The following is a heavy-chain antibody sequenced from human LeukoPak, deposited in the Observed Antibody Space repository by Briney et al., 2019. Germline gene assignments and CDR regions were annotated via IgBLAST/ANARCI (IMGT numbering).Heavy chain of an antibody. CDR3: ATESNYVWGIHY. J-gene: IGHJ4*02. V-gene: IGHV1-24*01. CDR1: GYTLTELS. D-gene: IGHD3-16*01. CDR2: FDPEDGET. Sequence: GASVKVTCKVSGYTLTELSTHWVRQAPGKGLEWMGGFDPEDGETIYAQKFQGRVTMTEDTSTDTAYMELSSLRSEDTAVYYCATESNYVWGIHYWGQGTLVTVSS.